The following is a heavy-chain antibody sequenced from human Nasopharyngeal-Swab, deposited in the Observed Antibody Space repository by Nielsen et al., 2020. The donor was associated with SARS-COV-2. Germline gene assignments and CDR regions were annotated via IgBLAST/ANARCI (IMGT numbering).Heavy chain of an antibody. Sequence: PGKGLEWVAGISWNRGSTGYADSVKGRFTISRDNAKNSLYLQMNSLRAEDTALYYCAKEGSPSATTGEGFDYWGQGTLVTVSS. D-gene: IGHD4-17*01. CDR2: ISWNRGST. V-gene: IGHV3-9*01. J-gene: IGHJ4*02. CDR3: AKEGSPSATTGEGFDY.